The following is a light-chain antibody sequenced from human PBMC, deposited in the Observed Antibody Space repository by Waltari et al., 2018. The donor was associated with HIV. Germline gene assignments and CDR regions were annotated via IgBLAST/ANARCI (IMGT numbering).Light chain of an antibody. CDR3: DSRDSSGNHLV. CDR2: GKN. CDR1: SLRSYY. V-gene: IGLV3-19*01. Sequence: SSELTQDPAVSVALGQTVRITCQGDSLRSYYASWYQQKPGQAPVLVIYGKNNRPPGIPDRFSGCSSGNTASLTITGAQAEDEADYYCDSRDSSGNHLVFGGGTKLTVL. J-gene: IGLJ2*01.